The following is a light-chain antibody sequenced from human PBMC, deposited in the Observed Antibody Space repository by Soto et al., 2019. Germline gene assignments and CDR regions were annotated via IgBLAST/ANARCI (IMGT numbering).Light chain of an antibody. Sequence: QSVLTQPPSVSGAPGQRVTISCTGSSSNIGAGYDVHWYQQLPGTAPKLLLYGNSNRPSGVPDRFSGSKSGTSASLAITGLQAEDEADSYCQSYDSSLSGFYVFGTGTKLTVL. J-gene: IGLJ1*01. CDR3: QSYDSSLSGFYV. V-gene: IGLV1-40*01. CDR2: GNS. CDR1: SSNIGAGYD.